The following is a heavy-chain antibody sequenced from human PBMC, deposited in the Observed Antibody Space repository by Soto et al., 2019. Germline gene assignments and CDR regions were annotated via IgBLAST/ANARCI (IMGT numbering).Heavy chain of an antibody. CDR3: ARDTKWDPRGVEAQQDDYFGY. V-gene: IGHV1-3*04. D-gene: IGHD1-26*01. J-gene: IGHJ4*02. CDR2: VDTGNGNT. Sequence: QVHLVQSGAEVKKPGASVKVSCKASGYTFTNYAIHWVRQAPGQSLEWMGWVDTGNGNTKYSEKFQGRVTITRDTFANIAGMELSSLRSDDTAVYFCARDTKWDPRGVEAQQDDYFGYWGQGTLVTVSS. CDR1: GYTFTNYA.